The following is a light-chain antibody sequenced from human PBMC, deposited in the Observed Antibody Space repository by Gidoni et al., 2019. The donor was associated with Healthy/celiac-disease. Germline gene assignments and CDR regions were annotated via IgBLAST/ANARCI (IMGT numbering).Light chain of an antibody. CDR3: QTWETGSWV. J-gene: IGLJ3*02. CDR1: SGHISYA. V-gene: IGLV4-69*02. Sequence: QLVLTQSPSASASLGASVKLTCTLSSGHISYAIAWHQQQPEKGPRYLMKLNSDGSHSKGDGIPDRFSGSSSGAERSLPISSLQSEDEADYYCQTWETGSWVFGGGTKLPVL. CDR2: LNSDGSH.